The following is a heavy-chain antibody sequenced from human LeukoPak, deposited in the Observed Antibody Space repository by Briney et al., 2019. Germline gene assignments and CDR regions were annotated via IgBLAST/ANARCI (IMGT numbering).Heavy chain of an antibody. J-gene: IGHJ4*02. CDR3: ARAPHFFDTSGSRYYFDY. V-gene: IGHV4-39*07. D-gene: IGHD3-22*01. Sequence: SQTLSLTCTVSGGSIRSTTYYWGWIRQPPGKGLEWIGSIYYSGNTYYSPSLMSRVTISVDTSKNQFSLNLSSVTAADTAVYYCARAPHFFDTSGSRYYFDYWGQGALVTVSS. CDR1: GGSIRSTTYY. CDR2: IYYSGNT.